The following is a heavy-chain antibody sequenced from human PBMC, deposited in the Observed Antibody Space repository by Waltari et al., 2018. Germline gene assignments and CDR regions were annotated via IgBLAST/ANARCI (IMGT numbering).Heavy chain of an antibody. CDR3: ARDRGRGLYLDS. D-gene: IGHD2-15*01. J-gene: IGHJ4*02. CDR2: IHPRGRT. CDR1: GASVSSNYW. Sequence: QLQLPESGPGLVKPSGTLSLTCTVSGASVSSNYWWSWVRQAPEKGLEWIGQIHPRGRTNYNPSLESRVAISLDTSNNQFSLKVTSTTSADTAVYYCARDRGRGLYLDSWGQGTLVTVSP. V-gene: IGHV4-4*02.